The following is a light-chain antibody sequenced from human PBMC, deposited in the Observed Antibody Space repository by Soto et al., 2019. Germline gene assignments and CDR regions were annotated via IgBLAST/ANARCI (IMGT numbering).Light chain of an antibody. CDR2: GAS. CDR1: QSITY. CDR3: QHYGSPPTYT. J-gene: IGKJ2*01. V-gene: IGKV3-20*01. Sequence: EIVLTQSPGTLTLSPVDSATLSCRASQSITYLAWYQQKVGQAPRLLIYGASTRATGIPDRFSGSGSGTDFSLPISRLEPEDFAGYYCQHYGSPPTYTFGQGTTVDIK.